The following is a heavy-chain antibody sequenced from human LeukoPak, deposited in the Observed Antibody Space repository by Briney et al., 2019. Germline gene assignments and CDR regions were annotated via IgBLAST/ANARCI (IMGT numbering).Heavy chain of an antibody. D-gene: IGHD1-26*01. CDR3: ARQGGGNYAPLDS. CDR1: GGSLSGSGYY. V-gene: IGHV4-39*01. Sequence: PSETLSLTCTVSGGSLSGSGYYWGWVRQPPGKGLEWIGNVYFSGSTFYNPSLQSRVTMSIDASQSQFALKLRSVTAADTAVYYCARQGGGNYAPLDSWGQRDLVSVSS. J-gene: IGHJ4*02. CDR2: VYFSGST.